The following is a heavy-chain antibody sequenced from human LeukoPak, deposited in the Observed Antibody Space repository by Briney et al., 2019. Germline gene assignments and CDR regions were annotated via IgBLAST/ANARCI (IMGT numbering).Heavy chain of an antibody. CDR2: ISGSGGST. CDR1: GFTFSSYA. CDR3: AKDQESLVVPAAINY. J-gene: IGHJ4*02. Sequence: GGSLRLSCAASGFTFSSYAMSWVRQAPGKGLEWVSAISGSGGSTHYADSVKGRFTISRDNSKNTLFLQMNSLRAEDTAVYYCAKDQESLVVPAAINYWGQGTLVTVSS. V-gene: IGHV3-23*01. D-gene: IGHD2-2*02.